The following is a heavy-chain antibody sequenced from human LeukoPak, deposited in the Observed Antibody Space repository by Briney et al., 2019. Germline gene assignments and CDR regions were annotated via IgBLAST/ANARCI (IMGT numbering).Heavy chain of an antibody. CDR3: ARGDSSGWYYFDY. V-gene: IGHV4-4*07. CDR1: GGSISSYF. D-gene: IGHD6-19*01. J-gene: IGHJ4*02. Sequence: SETLSLTCTVSGGSISSYFWSWIRQPAGKGLEWIGRIYSSGSTNYNPSLKSRVTISVDKSKNQFSLKLTSVTAADTAVYYCARGDSSGWYYFDYWGQGTLATVSS. CDR2: IYSSGST.